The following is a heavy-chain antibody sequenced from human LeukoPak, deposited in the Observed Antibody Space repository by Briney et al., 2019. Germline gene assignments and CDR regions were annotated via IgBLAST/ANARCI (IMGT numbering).Heavy chain of an antibody. D-gene: IGHD3-10*01. Sequence: GGPLRLSCAASGFTFDDYGMSWVRQAPGKGLEWVSGINWNGGSTGYADSVKGRFTISRDNAKNSLYLQMNSLRAEDTALYYCARERPYGSVSYPLSYFHYWGQGTLVTVSS. V-gene: IGHV3-20*04. CDR2: INWNGGST. J-gene: IGHJ4*02. CDR3: ARERPYGSVSYPLSYFHY. CDR1: GFTFDDYG.